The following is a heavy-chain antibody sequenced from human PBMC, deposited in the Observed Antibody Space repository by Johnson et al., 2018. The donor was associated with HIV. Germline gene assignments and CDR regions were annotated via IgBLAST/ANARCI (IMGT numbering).Heavy chain of an antibody. CDR1: RFTVSSNE. J-gene: IGHJ3*02. V-gene: IGHV3-23*04. Sequence: VQLVESRGVLVQPGGSLRLSCAAPRFTVSSNEMSWVRQGPERGLEWVSCISGSGGSTYYADSVKGRFTISRDNSKNTLYLQLNSLRAEDTAVYYCARDGRQLATRGSFDIWGQGTVVTVSS. D-gene: IGHD5-24*01. CDR3: ARDGRQLATRGSFDI. CDR2: ISGSGGST.